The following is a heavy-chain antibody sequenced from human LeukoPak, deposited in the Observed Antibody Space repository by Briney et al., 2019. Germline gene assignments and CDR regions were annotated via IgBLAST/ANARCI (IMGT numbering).Heavy chain of an antibody. D-gene: IGHD6-13*01. V-gene: IGHV4-59*01. CDR1: GGSISSYY. CDR3: ARKTAAAGTGLYYYYMDV. J-gene: IGHJ6*03. CDR2: IYYSGST. Sequence: SETLSLTCTVSGGSISSYYWSWIRQPPGKGLEWIGYIYYSGSTNYNPSLKSRVTISVDTSKNQSSLKLSSVAAADTAVYYCARKTAAAGTGLYYYYMDVWGKGTTVTVSS.